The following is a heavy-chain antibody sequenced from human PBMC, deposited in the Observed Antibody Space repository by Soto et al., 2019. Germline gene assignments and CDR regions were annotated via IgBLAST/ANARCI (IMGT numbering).Heavy chain of an antibody. D-gene: IGHD1-26*01. CDR1: GFIFENFG. Sequence: GGSLRLSCAASGFIFENFGMSWVRQAPGKGLEWISSISGSGFKKYYADSVKGRFTISRDNSKSTVYLELNNLSAEDTAVYHCAKNQGVELVPLATVDWFDPWGQGSVVTISS. CDR2: ISGSGFKK. V-gene: IGHV3-23*01. CDR3: AKNQGVELVPLATVDWFDP. J-gene: IGHJ5*02.